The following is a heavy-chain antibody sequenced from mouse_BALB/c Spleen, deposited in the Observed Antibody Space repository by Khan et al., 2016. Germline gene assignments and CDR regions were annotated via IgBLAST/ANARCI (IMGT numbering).Heavy chain of an antibody. V-gene: IGHV1S81*02. CDR2: TNPTNGRT. CDR1: GYTFTSYW. CDR3: ARIKKIVATYFDY. J-gene: IGHJ2*01. Sequence: QVQLQQPGAELVKAGASVKMSCTASGYTFTSYWMHWVKQRLGQGLEWFGETNPTNGRTYYNQKFKRKATLTVDKSSSTAYLLLSGPTCEDAAVYDWARIKKIVATYFDYWGQGTTFTVSS. D-gene: IGHD1-1*01.